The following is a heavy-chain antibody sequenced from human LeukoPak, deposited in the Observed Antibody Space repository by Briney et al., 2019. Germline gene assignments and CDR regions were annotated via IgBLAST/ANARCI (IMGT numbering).Heavy chain of an antibody. CDR2: ISTYNVNT. Sequence: GASVKVSCKASGYTFTSHGITWVRQAPGQGLEWMGWISTYNVNTNYAQKLQGRVTMTTDTSTSTAYMELRGLRSDDTAVYYCARDQYYDSKGWFDPWGQGTLVTVSS. V-gene: IGHV1-18*04. CDR3: ARDQYYDSKGWFDP. J-gene: IGHJ5*02. D-gene: IGHD3-22*01. CDR1: GYTFTSHG.